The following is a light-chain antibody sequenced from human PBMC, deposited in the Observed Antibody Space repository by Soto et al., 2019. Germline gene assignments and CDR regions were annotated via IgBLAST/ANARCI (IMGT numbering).Light chain of an antibody. CDR1: QSSSNY. J-gene: IGKJ1*01. CDR3: QQSYSTLWT. V-gene: IGKV1-39*01. Sequence: DIQMTQSPSSLSASVGDRVTITCRASQSSSNYLNWYQQKPGKAPKLLIYAASSLQSGVPARFSGSRSGTDFTLTISSLQPEDSATYYCQQSYSTLWTVGQGTKVDIK. CDR2: AAS.